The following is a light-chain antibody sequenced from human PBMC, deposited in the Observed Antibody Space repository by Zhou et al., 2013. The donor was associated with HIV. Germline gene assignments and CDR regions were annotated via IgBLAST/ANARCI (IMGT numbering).Light chain of an antibody. Sequence: DIQMTQSPSSLSASVGDRVTITCRASQSITSYLNWYQQKPGKSPKLLIYKASSLETGVPSRFSGSGSGTEFTLTITSLQPEDFATYYCQQYNTYSGTFGPGTKVDVK. J-gene: IGKJ3*01. V-gene: IGKV1-5*03. CDR1: QSITSY. CDR3: QQYNTYSGT. CDR2: KAS.